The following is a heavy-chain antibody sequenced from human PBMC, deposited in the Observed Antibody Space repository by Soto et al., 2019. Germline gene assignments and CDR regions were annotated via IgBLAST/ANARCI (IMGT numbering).Heavy chain of an antibody. D-gene: IGHD3-9*01. CDR3: ARDMSRYDSLTGYYLPYYMDV. V-gene: IGHV3-48*01. J-gene: IGHJ6*03. Sequence: GGSLRLSCAASGFTFSYYSLDWVRQAPGKGLEWVSYISGTGRTIYYAESVKGRFTISRDNAKNSLYLQMNNLKAEDTAVYYFARDMSRYDSLTGYYLPYYMDVWGKGTTVTVSS. CDR1: GFTFSYYS. CDR2: ISGTGRTI.